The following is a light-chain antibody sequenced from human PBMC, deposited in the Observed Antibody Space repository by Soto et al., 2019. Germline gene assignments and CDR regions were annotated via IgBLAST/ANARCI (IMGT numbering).Light chain of an antibody. CDR1: SSDVGGSNY. J-gene: IGLJ1*01. CDR2: GVS. V-gene: IGLV2-14*01. CDR3: SSYTSSNTLEV. Sequence: QSVRIQPASVSGSPGQSITISCTGTSSDVGGSNYISWYQHHPHRAPKLLIYGVSYRPSGVSNRFSGSKSDNTASLTISGLQAEDEADYYCSSYTSSNTLEVFGIGTKVT.